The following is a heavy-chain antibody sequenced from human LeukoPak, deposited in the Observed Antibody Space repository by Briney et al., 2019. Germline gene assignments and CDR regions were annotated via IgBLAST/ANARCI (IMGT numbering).Heavy chain of an antibody. J-gene: IGHJ4*02. CDR1: GGSITGYY. V-gene: IGHV4-59*01. CDR2: IYYSGST. Sequence: PSETLSLTCTVSGGSITGYYWTWIRQPPGKGLEWIGYIYYSGSTNYNPSLKSRVTISVDTSKKQFSLKLSSVTAADTAVYYCARGVWSLDYWGQGTLVTVSS. CDR3: ARGVWSLDY. D-gene: IGHD2-21*01.